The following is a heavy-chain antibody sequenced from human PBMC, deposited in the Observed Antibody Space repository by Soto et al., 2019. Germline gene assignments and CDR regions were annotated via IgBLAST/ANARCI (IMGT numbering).Heavy chain of an antibody. V-gene: IGHV3-66*01. CDR2: IYSGGST. Sequence: APGKGLEWVSVIYSGGSTYYAGSVKGRFTISRDNSKNTLYLQMNSLRAEDTAVYYCARDQGYSHYCGQGTPVTVSS. D-gene: IGHD5-18*01. CDR3: ARDQGYSHY. J-gene: IGHJ4*02.